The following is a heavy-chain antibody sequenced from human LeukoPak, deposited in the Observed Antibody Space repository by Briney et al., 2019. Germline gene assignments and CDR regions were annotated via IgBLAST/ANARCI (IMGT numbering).Heavy chain of an antibody. D-gene: IGHD3-22*01. CDR1: GFTFSSYA. Sequence: GRSLRLSCAASGFTFSSYAMHWVRQAPGKGLEWVAVISYDGSNKYYADSVKGRFTISRDNSKNTLYLQMSSLRAEDTAVYYCARDGDSSGFYAFDPWGQGTLVTVSS. J-gene: IGHJ5*02. CDR3: ARDGDSSGFYAFDP. V-gene: IGHV3-30-3*01. CDR2: ISYDGSNK.